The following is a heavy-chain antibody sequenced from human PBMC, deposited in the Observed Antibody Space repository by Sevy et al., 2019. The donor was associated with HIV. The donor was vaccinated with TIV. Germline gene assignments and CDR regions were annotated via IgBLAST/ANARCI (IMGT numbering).Heavy chain of an antibody. CDR3: AKEGQGEYYDSSGSYDY. CDR1: GFTFGSYA. V-gene: IGHV3-23*01. CDR2: ISGTGRFT. J-gene: IGHJ4*02. D-gene: IGHD3-22*01. Sequence: GGSLRLSCAASGFTFGSYAMSWVRQAPGKGLEWVSAISGTGRFTYYADSVKGRFTISRDNSKNTLYLQMNSLRAEDPAVYYCAKEGQGEYYDSSGSYDYWGQGTLVTVSS.